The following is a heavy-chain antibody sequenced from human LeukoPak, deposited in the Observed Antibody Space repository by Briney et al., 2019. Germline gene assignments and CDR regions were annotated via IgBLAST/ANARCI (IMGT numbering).Heavy chain of an antibody. J-gene: IGHJ3*02. D-gene: IGHD2-2*01. Sequence: ASVKVSCKASGYTFTSYYMHWVRQAPGQGLEWMGIINPSGGSTSYAQKFQGRVTMTRDTSTSTVYMELSSLRSEDTAVYYCARDSLGDIVVVSPAGAFDIWGQGTMVTVSS. CDR2: INPSGGST. CDR1: GYTFTSYY. V-gene: IGHV1-46*01. CDR3: ARDSLGDIVVVSPAGAFDI.